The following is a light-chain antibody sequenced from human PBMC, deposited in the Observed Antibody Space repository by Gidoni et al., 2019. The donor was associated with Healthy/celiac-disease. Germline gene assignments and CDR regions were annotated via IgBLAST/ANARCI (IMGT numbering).Light chain of an antibody. CDR2: QDS. J-gene: IGLJ2*01. CDR3: QAWDSSTRV. CDR1: KLGDKY. Sequence: SYELTQQPSVSVPPGQTASITCSGDKLGDKYACCYQQKPVQSPVLVIYQDSNRPSGIPERFSGSNSGNTATLTISGTQAMDEADYYCQAWDSSTRVFGGGTKLTVL. V-gene: IGLV3-1*01.